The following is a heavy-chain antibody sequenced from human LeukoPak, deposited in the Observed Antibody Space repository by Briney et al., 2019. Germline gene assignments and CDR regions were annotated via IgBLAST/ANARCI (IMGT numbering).Heavy chain of an antibody. D-gene: IGHD3-22*01. V-gene: IGHV4-39*01. CDR1: GGSIGSSSYY. Sequence: PSETLSLTCTVSGGSIGSSSYYWGWIRQPPGKGLEWIGSIYYSGSTYYNPSLKSRVTISVDTSKNQFSLKLSSVTAADTAVYYCASRSPITMIVVVTGAFDIWGQGTMVTVSS. J-gene: IGHJ3*02. CDR2: IYYSGST. CDR3: ASRSPITMIVVVTGAFDI.